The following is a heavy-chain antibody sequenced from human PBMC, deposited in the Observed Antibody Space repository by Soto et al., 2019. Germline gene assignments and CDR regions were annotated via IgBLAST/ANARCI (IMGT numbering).Heavy chain of an antibody. CDR3: ARTSMTRIDY. CDR1: GGFNNYA. Sequence: SVKVSCKASGGFNNYAVSRVRQAPGQGLEWMGVTIPELGTSNYAQRLQGRVTITVDKATNTAYLNLTTLTSEDTAIYYCARTSMTRIDYWGQGTLVTVSS. V-gene: IGHV1-69*10. CDR2: TIPELGTS. J-gene: IGHJ4*02. D-gene: IGHD4-17*01.